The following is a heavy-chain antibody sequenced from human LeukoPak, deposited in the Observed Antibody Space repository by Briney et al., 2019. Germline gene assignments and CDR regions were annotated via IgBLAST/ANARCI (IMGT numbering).Heavy chain of an antibody. CDR2: IYYSGST. D-gene: IGHD3-16*01. V-gene: IGHV4-31*03. J-gene: IGHJ4*02. CDR1: GGSISRGGYY. CDR3: ERAAVVPPTGGSGPIDY. Sequence: SQTLSLTCTVSGGSISRGGYYWSWIRQHPGKGLEWIVYIYYSGSTYYNPSLKSRVTISVDTSKNQFSLKLRSVTAADTAVYYCERAAVVPPTGGSGPIDYGGQGTLVTVSS.